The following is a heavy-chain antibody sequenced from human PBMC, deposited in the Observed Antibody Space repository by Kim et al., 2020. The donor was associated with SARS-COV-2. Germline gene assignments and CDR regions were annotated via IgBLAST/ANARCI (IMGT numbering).Heavy chain of an antibody. J-gene: IGHJ6*02. Sequence: GESLKISCKGSGYSFTSYWIGWVRQMPGKGLEWMGIIYPGDSDTRYSPSFQGQVTISADKSISTAYLQWSSLKASDTAMYYCASSGVVELNYYYGMDVWGQGTTVTVSS. CDR3: ASSGVVELNYYYGMDV. CDR1: GYSFTSYW. CDR2: IYPGDSDT. V-gene: IGHV5-51*01. D-gene: IGHD3-3*01.